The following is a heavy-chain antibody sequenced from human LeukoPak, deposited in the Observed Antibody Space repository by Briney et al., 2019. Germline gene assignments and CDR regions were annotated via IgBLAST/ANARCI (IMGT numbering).Heavy chain of an antibody. V-gene: IGHV3-30*18. D-gene: IGHD1-26*01. Sequence: GGSLRLSCAASGFGLSSYGMHCVRRAPGKGLGWVAVISYDGTTKYYADSVKGRFTVSKDNSKNTLDLQMNSLRAEDTAVYYCAKRSGFPSAGPTTLDYWGQGTLVTVSS. CDR1: GFGLSSYG. CDR3: AKRSGFPSAGPTTLDY. CDR2: ISYDGTTK. J-gene: IGHJ4*02.